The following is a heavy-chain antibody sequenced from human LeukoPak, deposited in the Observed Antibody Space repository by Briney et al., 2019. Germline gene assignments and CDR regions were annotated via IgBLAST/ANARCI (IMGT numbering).Heavy chain of an antibody. D-gene: IGHD3-22*01. CDR3: AKPGNYYYDSSGYYYAY. CDR1: GFTFSSYS. J-gene: IGHJ4*02. V-gene: IGHV3-48*01. CDR2: ISSSSSTI. Sequence: GGSLRLSCAASGFTFSSYSMNWVRQAPGKGLEWVSYISSSSSTIYYADSVKGRFTISRDNAKNSLYLQMNSLRAEDTAVYYCAKPGNYYYDSSGYYYAYWGQGTLVTVSS.